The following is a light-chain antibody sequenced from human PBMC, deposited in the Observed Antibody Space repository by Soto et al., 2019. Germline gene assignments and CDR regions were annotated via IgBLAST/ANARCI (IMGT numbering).Light chain of an antibody. CDR1: SIDVGGYNY. J-gene: IGLJ1*01. Sequence: QSALTQPPSASGSPGQSVTISCTGTSIDVGGYNYVSWYQQYPGKVAKLMVYEVNDRPSGVPDRFSGSKSGNTASLTVSGLQAEDEADYYCTTYAGGNNVFGTGTKLTVL. V-gene: IGLV2-8*01. CDR2: EVN. CDR3: TTYAGGNNV.